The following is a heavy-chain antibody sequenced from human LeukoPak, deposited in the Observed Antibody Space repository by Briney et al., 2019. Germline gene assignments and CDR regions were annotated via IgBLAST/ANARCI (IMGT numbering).Heavy chain of an antibody. J-gene: IGHJ4*02. CDR3: ARDRDGYIYFDY. V-gene: IGHV1-69*05. CDR2: IIPIFGTA. Sequence: SSVKVSCKASGGTFSSYAISWVRQAPGQGLEWMGRIIPIFGTANYAQKFQGRVTIPTDESTSTAYMELSSLRSEDTAVYYCARDRDGYIYFDYWGQGTLVTVPS. CDR1: GGTFSSYA. D-gene: IGHD5-24*01.